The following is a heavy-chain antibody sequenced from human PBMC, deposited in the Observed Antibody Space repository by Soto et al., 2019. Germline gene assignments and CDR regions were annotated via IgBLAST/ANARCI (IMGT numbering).Heavy chain of an antibody. CDR2: MNPNSGNT. J-gene: IGHJ5*02. V-gene: IGHV1-8*01. Sequence: ASVKVSCKASGYTFTSYDINWVRQATGQGLERMGWMNPNSGNTGYAQKFQGRVTMTRNTSISTAYMELSSLRSEDTAVYYCARGRGYCSGGSCYPPPSSYNWFDPWGQGTLVTVSS. CDR3: ARGRGYCSGGSCYPPPSSYNWFDP. CDR1: GYTFTSYD. D-gene: IGHD2-15*01.